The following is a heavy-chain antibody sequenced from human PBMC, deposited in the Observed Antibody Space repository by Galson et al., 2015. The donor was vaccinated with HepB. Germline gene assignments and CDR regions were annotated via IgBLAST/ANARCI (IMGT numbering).Heavy chain of an antibody. J-gene: IGHJ4*02. CDR3: AKDLAAAGTWYFDY. V-gene: IGHV3-30*18. D-gene: IGHD6-13*01. Sequence: PRLSCAVSGFTFSSYGMHWVRQAPGKGLEWVAVISYDGSNKYYADSVKGRFTISRDNSKNTLYLQMNSLRAEDTAVYYCAKDLAAAGTWYFDYWGQGTLVTVSS. CDR1: GFTFSSYG. CDR2: ISYDGSNK.